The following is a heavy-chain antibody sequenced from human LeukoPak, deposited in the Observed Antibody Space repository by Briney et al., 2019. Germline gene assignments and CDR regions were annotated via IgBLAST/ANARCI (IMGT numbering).Heavy chain of an antibody. J-gene: IGHJ3*02. CDR1: GFTFSTYS. V-gene: IGHV3-21*01. D-gene: IGHD3-16*01. Sequence: GGSLRLSCAASGFTFSTYSMNWVRQAPGKGLEWLSSISSSGTKIYYADSVKGRFTISRDNARNSLYLQMNSLRAEGTAVYYCARERSLGLRGVFDIWGQATMVTVSS. CDR3: ARERSLGLRGVFDI. CDR2: ISSSGTKI.